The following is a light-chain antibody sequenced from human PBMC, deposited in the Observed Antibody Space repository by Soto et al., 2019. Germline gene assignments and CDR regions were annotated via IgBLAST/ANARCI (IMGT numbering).Light chain of an antibody. V-gene: IGKV1-6*01. Sequence: ALQMTQSPSSLSASVGDRVTITCRASQDIRNDLGWYQQKPGKAPKVLIYATSNLQSGVPSRSSGSGSGTDFTLTISSLQPEDFASYYCLQDYNYPITFGQGTRLEIK. CDR3: LQDYNYPIT. CDR2: ATS. CDR1: QDIRND. J-gene: IGKJ5*01.